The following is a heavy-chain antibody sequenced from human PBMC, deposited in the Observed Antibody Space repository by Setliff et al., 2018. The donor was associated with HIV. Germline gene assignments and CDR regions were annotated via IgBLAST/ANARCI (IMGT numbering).Heavy chain of an antibody. V-gene: IGHV1-2*06. CDR1: GYSFTAYQ. D-gene: IGHD3-22*01. J-gene: IGHJ4*02. CDR3: AKELAASGLGYFDS. CDR2: INRDNGGI. Sequence: ASVKVSCKTFGYSFTAYQMHWLRQAPGQGLEWMGRINRDNGGIDYAQKFQGRVTVTRDTSINTAYMELNSLRAEDTAEYYCAKELAASGLGYFDSWGRGILVTVSS.